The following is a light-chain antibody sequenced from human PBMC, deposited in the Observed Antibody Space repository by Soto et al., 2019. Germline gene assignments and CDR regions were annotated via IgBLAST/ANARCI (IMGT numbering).Light chain of an antibody. CDR1: RTDVDGHDY. J-gene: IGLJ1*01. CDR2: DVH. V-gene: IGLV2-14*03. CDR3: GSYTASAPSYF. Sequence: SVLNQPASVSRSPGQPNPITYTGTRTDVDGHDYVSWYQQHPGQAPKLIIFDVHNRPSGVSSRFSGSKSGDTASLTISGLQAEDDGDYYCGSYTASAPSYFFGTGTKVT.